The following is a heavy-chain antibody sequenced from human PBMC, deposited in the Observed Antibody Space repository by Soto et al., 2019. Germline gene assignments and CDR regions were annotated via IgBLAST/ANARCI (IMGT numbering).Heavy chain of an antibody. J-gene: IGHJ4*02. V-gene: IGHV3-33*01. CDR3: VRGPWLVGDVTSFDY. CDR1: GFTFSTYG. CDR2: IWNHGRED. Sequence: QEHLVESGGGVVQPGRSLRLSCAASGFTFSTYGMHWVRQAPGKGLEWVALIWNHGREDSYADSVKGRFTISRDNSKNTLWLQMNSLRADDTAVYYCVRGPWLVGDVTSFDYWGQGSLVTVSS. D-gene: IGHD6-19*01.